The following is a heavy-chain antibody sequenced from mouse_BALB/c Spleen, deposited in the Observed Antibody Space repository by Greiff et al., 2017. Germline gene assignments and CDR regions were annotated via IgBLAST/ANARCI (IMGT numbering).Heavy chain of an antibody. Sequence: EVKLLESGPGLVKPSQSLSLTCTVTGYSITSDYAWNWIRQFPGNKLEWMGYISYSGSTSYNPSLKSRISITRDTSKNQFFLQLNSVTTEDTATYYCARDGYDYDVGYFDYWGQGTTLTVSS. J-gene: IGHJ2*01. CDR3: ARDGYDYDVGYFDY. CDR1: GYSITSDYA. V-gene: IGHV3-2*02. D-gene: IGHD2-4*01. CDR2: ISYSGST.